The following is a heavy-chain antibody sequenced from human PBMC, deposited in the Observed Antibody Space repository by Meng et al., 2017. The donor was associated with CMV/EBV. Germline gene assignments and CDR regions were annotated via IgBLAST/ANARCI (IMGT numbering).Heavy chain of an antibody. CDR1: GGSISSSSYY. Sequence: SETLSLTCTVSGGSISSSSYYWGWIRQPRGKGLEWIGSIYYSGSTYYNPSLRSRVTISVVTSKNQFSLKLSSVTAADTAVYYCARREGYYDSSGSRDAFDIWGQGTMVTVSS. CDR3: ARREGYYDSSGSRDAFDI. CDR2: IYYSGST. V-gene: IGHV4-39*01. D-gene: IGHD3-22*01. J-gene: IGHJ3*02.